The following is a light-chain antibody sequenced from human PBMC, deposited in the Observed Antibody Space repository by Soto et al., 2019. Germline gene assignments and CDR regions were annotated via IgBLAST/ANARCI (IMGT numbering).Light chain of an antibody. CDR1: QIIARW. J-gene: IGKJ2*03. CDR3: LQYNTFPHS. Sequence: DIQMTQSPSTLSASIGGSVTLTCRASQIIARWLAWYQQKPGKAPNLVIYDATKLQSGVPSRFSATASGAEFTLTISGLQAEDFATYYCLQYNTFPHSFGQGTRLEI. V-gene: IGKV1-5*01. CDR2: DAT.